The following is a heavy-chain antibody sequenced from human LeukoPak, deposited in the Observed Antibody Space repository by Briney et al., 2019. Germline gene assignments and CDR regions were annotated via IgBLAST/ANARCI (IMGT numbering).Heavy chain of an antibody. CDR2: IIPIFGTA. CDR1: GGTFSSYA. D-gene: IGHD6-13*01. CDR3: ATAFHSYIIAAPVDY. V-gene: IGHV1-69*01. Sequence: SVKVSCKASGGTFSSYAISWVRQAPGQGLEWMGGIIPIFGTANYAQKFQDRVTITADESTSTAYMELRSLRSEDTAVYFCATAFHSYIIAAPVDYWGQGTLVTVSS. J-gene: IGHJ4*02.